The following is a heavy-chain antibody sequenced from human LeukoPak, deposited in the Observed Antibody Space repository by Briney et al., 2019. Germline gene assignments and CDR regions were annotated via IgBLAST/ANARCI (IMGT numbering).Heavy chain of an antibody. J-gene: IGHJ5*02. D-gene: IGHD4/OR15-4a*01. CDR1: GYSISSGYY. Sequence: SEALSLPCTVSGYSISSGYYWGWLRQPPGKGVEGIGSIYHSRSTYYNPSLKSRVTISVDTSKNQFSLKLSSVTAADTAVYYCARGLDYNWFDPWGQGTLVTVSS. CDR3: ARGLDYNWFDP. V-gene: IGHV4-38-2*02. CDR2: IYHSRST.